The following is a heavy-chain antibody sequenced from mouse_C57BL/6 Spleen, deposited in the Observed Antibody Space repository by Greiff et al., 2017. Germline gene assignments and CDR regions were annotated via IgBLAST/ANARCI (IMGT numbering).Heavy chain of an antibody. Sequence: VKLMESGAELARPGASVKLSCKASGYTFTSYGISWVKQRTGQGLEWIGEIYPRSGNTYYNEKFKGKATLTADKSSSTAYMELRRLTSEDSAVYFGARTYDGYGFAYWGQGTLVTVSA. J-gene: IGHJ3*01. V-gene: IGHV1-81*01. CDR1: GYTFTSYG. CDR2: IYPRSGNT. D-gene: IGHD2-3*01. CDR3: ARTYDGYGFAY.